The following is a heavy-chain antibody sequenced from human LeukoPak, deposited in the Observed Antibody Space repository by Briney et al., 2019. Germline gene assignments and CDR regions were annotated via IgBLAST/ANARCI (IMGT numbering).Heavy chain of an antibody. D-gene: IGHD1-26*01. J-gene: IGHJ4*02. CDR2: VHLNGAT. V-gene: IGHV4-4*02. CDR3: TRESGAFSPLGF. Sequence: PSGTLSLTCDVSGGSIMTTNSWSWVRQPPNKGLEWIGEVHLNGATNYNPSLESRVTMSIDTSKNHLSLELTSVTAADTAMYYCTRESGAFSPLGFWGQGTLVTVSS. CDR1: GGSIMTTNS.